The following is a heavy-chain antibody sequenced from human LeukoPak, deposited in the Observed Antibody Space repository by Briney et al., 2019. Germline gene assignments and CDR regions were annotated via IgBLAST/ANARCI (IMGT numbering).Heavy chain of an antibody. Sequence: GGSLRLSCVASGFTFSSYGMHWVRQAPGKGLEWVAVISYDGSNKYYADSVKGRFTISRDNSKNTLYLQMNSLRAEDTAVYYCAKDLVPGELPQSYYYYGMDVWGQGTTVTVSS. CDR2: ISYDGSNK. J-gene: IGHJ6*02. CDR1: GFTFSSYG. D-gene: IGHD1-26*01. CDR3: AKDLVPGELPQSYYYYGMDV. V-gene: IGHV3-30*18.